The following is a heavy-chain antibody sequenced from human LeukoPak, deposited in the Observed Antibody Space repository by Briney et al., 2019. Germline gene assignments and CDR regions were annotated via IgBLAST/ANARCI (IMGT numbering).Heavy chain of an antibody. CDR2: IRYDGNKK. CDR1: GFTSSIHG. Sequence: GRSLRLSCAVSGFTSSIHGMHWVRQAPGKGLEWVAVIRYDGNKKFYADSVKGRFTISRDNSKNTLYLQMNNLRAEDTAVYYCSKERVPYCDVSNWFDPWGQGTLVTVSS. V-gene: IGHV3-33*06. D-gene: IGHD3-10*02. CDR3: SKERVPYCDVSNWFDP. J-gene: IGHJ5*02.